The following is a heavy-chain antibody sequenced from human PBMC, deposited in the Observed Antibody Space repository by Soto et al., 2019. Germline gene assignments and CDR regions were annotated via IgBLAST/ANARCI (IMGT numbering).Heavy chain of an antibody. Sequence: DVQLLDSGGGLVQPGGSLRLSCAASGFSFSRYAMSWVRQAPGKGLEWVSAISGNGDNTYYPDSVKGRFTISRDNSKNTLYLQMNSLRAEDTAVYYCAKDTGRGGGSVFDYWGQGTLVTVSS. V-gene: IGHV3-23*01. CDR3: AKDTGRGGGSVFDY. CDR2: ISGNGDNT. D-gene: IGHD2-15*01. J-gene: IGHJ4*02. CDR1: GFSFSRYA.